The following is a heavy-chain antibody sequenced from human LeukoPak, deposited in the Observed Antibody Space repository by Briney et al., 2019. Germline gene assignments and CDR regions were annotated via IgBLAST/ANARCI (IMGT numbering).Heavy chain of an antibody. CDR2: IYPSDSDT. J-gene: IGHJ4*02. D-gene: IGHD2-15*01. CDR1: GFTFTTHW. V-gene: IGHV5-51*01. CDR3: ARRLCSGDSMTAFDY. Sequence: GESLKISCKGSGFTFTTHWIGWVRQMPGKGLEWMGSIYPSDSDTRYRPSFQGQVTISADKSISTAYLQWSSLRASDTGFYYCARRLCSGDSMTAFDYWGQGTLVTVSS.